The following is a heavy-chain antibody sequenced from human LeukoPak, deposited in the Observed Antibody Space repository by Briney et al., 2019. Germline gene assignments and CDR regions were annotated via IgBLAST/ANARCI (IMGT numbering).Heavy chain of an antibody. CDR1: GDSMSYYY. Sequence: SETLSLTCTVSGDSMSYYYWSWIRQTPGKGLEWIGSIYYSGSTYYNPSLKSRVTISVDTSKNQFSLKLSSVTAADTAVYYCARTRYYYNSRSYGAPYYFDYWGQGTLVTVSS. CDR2: IYYSGST. CDR3: ARTRYYYNSRSYGAPYYFDY. V-gene: IGHV4-39*01. J-gene: IGHJ4*02. D-gene: IGHD3-10*01.